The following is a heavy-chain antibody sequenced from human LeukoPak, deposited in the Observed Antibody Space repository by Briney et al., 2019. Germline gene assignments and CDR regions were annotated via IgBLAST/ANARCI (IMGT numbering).Heavy chain of an antibody. V-gene: IGHV4-59*08. Sequence: MSSETLSLTCTVSGGSISSYYWSWIRQPPGKGLEWIGYIYYSGSTNYNPSLKSRVTISVDTSKNQFSLKLSSVTAADTAVYYCASASDYGDRHFDYWGQGTLVTVSS. CDR3: ASASDYGDRHFDY. CDR2: IYYSGST. CDR1: GGSISSYY. J-gene: IGHJ4*02. D-gene: IGHD4-17*01.